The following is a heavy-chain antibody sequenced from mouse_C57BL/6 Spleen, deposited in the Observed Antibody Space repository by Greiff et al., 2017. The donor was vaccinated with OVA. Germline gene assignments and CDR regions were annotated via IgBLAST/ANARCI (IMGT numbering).Heavy chain of an antibody. Sequence: EVQVVESGGGLVQPGGSLSLSCAASGFTFTDYYMSWVRQPPGKALEWLGFIRHKANGYTSEYSVSVKGRLTISRGKSQSILYLHMNAVSAEDSTTSYGASASYYCGSSGYWYFDVWGTGTTVTVSS. CDR3: ASASYYCGSSGYWYFDV. CDR2: IRHKANGYTS. D-gene: IGHD1-1*01. CDR1: GFTFTDYY. J-gene: IGHJ1*03. V-gene: IGHV7-3*01.